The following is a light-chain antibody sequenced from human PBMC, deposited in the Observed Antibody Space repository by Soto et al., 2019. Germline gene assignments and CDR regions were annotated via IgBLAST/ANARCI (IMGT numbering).Light chain of an antibody. J-gene: IGLJ3*02. CDR2: EVS. Sequence: QSVLTQPASVSGSPGQSIAISCTGTSSDVGSHNLVSWYQHHPGKAPKVMMYEVSKRPSGVSNRFSGSKSGNTASLTISGLQAEDEADYYCSSYASDSTMVFGGGTKVTVL. CDR3: SSYASDSTMV. CDR1: SSDVGSHNL. V-gene: IGLV2-23*02.